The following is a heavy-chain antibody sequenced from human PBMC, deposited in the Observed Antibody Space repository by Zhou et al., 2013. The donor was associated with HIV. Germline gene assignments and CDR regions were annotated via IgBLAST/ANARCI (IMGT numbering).Heavy chain of an antibody. J-gene: IGHJ5*02. CDR1: GGTFSSYA. V-gene: IGHV1-69*05. CDR3: ASARRGYDSSGYYSWVDP. Sequence: QVQLVQSGAEVKKPGSSVKVSCKASGGTFSSYAISWVRQAPGQGLEWMGGIIPIFGTANYAQKFQGRVTITTDESTSTAYMELSSLRSEDTAVYYCASARRGYDSSGYYSWVDPWGQGTLVTVSS. D-gene: IGHD3-22*01. CDR2: IIPIFGTA.